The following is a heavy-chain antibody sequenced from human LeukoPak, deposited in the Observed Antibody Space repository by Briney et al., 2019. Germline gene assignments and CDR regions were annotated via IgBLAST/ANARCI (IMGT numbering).Heavy chain of an antibody. CDR1: GGSISGYY. D-gene: IGHD6-13*01. CDR2: IHYSGST. V-gene: IGHV4-59*01. CDR3: ARGVSAAGQTLFDY. Sequence: SETLSLTCTVSGGSISGYYWSWIRQSPEKGLEWIGFIHYSGSTNYNPSLRSRVTISVDTSKYQFSLKLSSVTAADTAVYFCARGVSAAGQTLFDYWGQGTLVTVSS. J-gene: IGHJ4*02.